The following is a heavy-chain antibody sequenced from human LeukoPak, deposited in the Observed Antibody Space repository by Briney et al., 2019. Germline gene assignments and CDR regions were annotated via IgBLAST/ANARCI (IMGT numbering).Heavy chain of an antibody. CDR2: ISGSGGST. Sequence: GGSLRLSCAASGFTFSSYAMSWVRQAPGKGLEWVSAISGSGGSTYYADSVKGRFTISRDNSKNTLYLQMNGLRAEDTAVYYCAKRWYSSGWYSNYFDYWGQGTLVTVSS. D-gene: IGHD6-19*01. CDR1: GFTFSSYA. V-gene: IGHV3-23*01. J-gene: IGHJ4*02. CDR3: AKRWYSSGWYSNYFDY.